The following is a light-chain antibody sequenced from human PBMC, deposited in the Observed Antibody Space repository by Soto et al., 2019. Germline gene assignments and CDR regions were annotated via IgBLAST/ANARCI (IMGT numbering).Light chain of an antibody. V-gene: IGLV1-40*01. CDR3: QSYDSRLSVV. CDR2: VNT. CDR1: SSNIGAGYD. Sequence: QSVLTQPPSVSGAPGQRVTISCTGSSSNIGAGYDVHWYQQLPGTAPKLLIYVNTNRPSGVPDRFSGSKSGTSASLAITGLQAEDEADYYCQSYDSRLSVVFGGGTKLTVL. J-gene: IGLJ2*01.